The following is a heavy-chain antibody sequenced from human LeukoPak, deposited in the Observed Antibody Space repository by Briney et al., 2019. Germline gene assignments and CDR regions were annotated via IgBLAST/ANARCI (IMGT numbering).Heavy chain of an antibody. V-gene: IGHV3-23*01. CDR2: ISGGSGTT. CDR1: GFTFSDYA. CDR3: AKDLDGSLLY. Sequence: GGSLRLSCAASGFTFSDYAMNWVRQAPGKGLEWVSGISGGSGTTYYADSVKGRFTISRDNSKNTLVLQMNSLRAEDTAIYYCAKDLDGSLLYWGQGTLVTVSS. J-gene: IGHJ4*02. D-gene: IGHD1-26*01.